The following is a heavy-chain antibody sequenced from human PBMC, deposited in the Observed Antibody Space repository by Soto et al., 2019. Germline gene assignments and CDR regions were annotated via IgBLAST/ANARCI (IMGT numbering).Heavy chain of an antibody. J-gene: IGHJ4*02. CDR1: GFTFSTYW. Sequence: EVQLMESGGGLVRPGGSLRLSCAASGFTFSTYWMDWVRQTPGKGLEWVANVNQDGSEKNYVDSVKGRFSIYRDNAKNSLYLQMSSLTAEDTALYYCSRSHNSWGQGTLVTVSS. CDR2: VNQDGSEK. CDR3: SRSHNS. V-gene: IGHV3-7*01.